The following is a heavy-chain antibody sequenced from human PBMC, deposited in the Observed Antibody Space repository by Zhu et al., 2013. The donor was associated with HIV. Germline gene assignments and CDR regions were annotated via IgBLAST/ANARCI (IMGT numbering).Heavy chain of an antibody. CDR1: GGTFSSYA. V-gene: IGHV1-69*06. CDR3: ARSRYCTGGVCKGGYYGMDV. J-gene: IGHJ6*02. CDR2: IIPIFGTA. D-gene: IGHD2-8*02. Sequence: QVQLVQSGAEVKKPGSSVKVSCKASGGTFSSYAISWVRQAPGQGLEWMGGIIPIFGTANYAQKFQGRVTITADKSTSTAYMELSSLRSEDTAVYYCARSRYCTGGVCKGGYYGMDVWGQGTTVTVSS.